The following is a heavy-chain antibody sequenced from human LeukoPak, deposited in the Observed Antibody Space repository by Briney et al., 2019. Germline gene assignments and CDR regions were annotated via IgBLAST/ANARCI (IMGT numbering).Heavy chain of an antibody. J-gene: IGHJ4*02. D-gene: IGHD6-13*01. Sequence: GGSLRLSCAASGFTFSSYWMSWVRQAPGKGLEWVANIKQDGSEKYYVDSVKGRFTISRDNAKSSLFLQMNSLRAEDTAVYYCARDPLTLPGIAAAGIDYWGQGTLVTVSS. V-gene: IGHV3-7*01. CDR1: GFTFSSYW. CDR3: ARDPLTLPGIAAAGIDY. CDR2: IKQDGSEK.